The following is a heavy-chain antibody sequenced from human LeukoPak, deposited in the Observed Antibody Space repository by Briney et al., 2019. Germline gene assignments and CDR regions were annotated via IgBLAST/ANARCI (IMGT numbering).Heavy chain of an antibody. Sequence: SETLSLTCAVYGGSFSGYYWSWIRQPPGKGLEWIGEINHSGSTNYNPSLKSRVTISVDTSKNQFSLKLSSVTAADTAVYYCARGGDYDLAFDISGQGTMVTVSS. CDR2: INHSGST. CDR1: GGSFSGYY. J-gene: IGHJ3*02. V-gene: IGHV4-34*01. D-gene: IGHD5-12*01. CDR3: ARGGDYDLAFDI.